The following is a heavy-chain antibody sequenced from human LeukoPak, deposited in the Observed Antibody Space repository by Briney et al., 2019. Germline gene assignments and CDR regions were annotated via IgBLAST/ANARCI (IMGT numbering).Heavy chain of an antibody. CDR1: GFTFSNAW. CDR2: IKSKTDGGTT. CDR3: TTSSHYGDYYFDY. J-gene: IGHJ4*02. V-gene: IGHV3-15*01. Sequence: GGSLRLSCAASGFTFSNAWMSWVRQAPGKGLEWVGRIKSKTDGGTTDYAAPVKGRFTISRDDSKNTVYLQMNSLKTEDTAVYYCTTSSHYGDYYFDYWGQGTLVTVSS. D-gene: IGHD4-17*01.